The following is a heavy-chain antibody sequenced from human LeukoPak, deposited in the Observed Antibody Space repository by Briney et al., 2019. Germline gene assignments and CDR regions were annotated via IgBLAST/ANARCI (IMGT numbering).Heavy chain of an antibody. J-gene: IGHJ4*02. CDR2: ISYDGSNK. D-gene: IGHD4-17*01. CDR3: AKDLSSYGDYPENFDY. CDR1: GLTFSSYG. Sequence: PGRSLRLSCAASGLTFSSYGMHWVRQAPGKGLEWVAVISYDGSNKYYADSVKGRFTISRDNSKNTLYLQMNSLRAEDTAVYYCAKDLSSYGDYPENFDYWGQGTLVTVSS. V-gene: IGHV3-30*18.